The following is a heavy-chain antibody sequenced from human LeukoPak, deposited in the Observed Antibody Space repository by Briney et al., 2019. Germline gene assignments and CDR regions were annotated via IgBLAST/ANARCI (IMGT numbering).Heavy chain of an antibody. V-gene: IGHV4-59*01. CDR2: IYYSGST. CDR3: ARGVITAMVQGLFDY. Sequence: SETLSLTCIVSGGSISSYYWSWIRQPPGKGLEWIGYIYYSGSTNYNPSLKSRVTISVDTSKNQFSLKLSSVTAADTAVYYCARGVITAMVQGLFDYWGQGTLVTVSS. D-gene: IGHD5-18*01. J-gene: IGHJ4*02. CDR1: GGSISSYY.